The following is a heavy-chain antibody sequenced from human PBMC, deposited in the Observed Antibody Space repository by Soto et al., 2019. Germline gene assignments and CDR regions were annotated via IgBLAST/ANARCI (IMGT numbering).Heavy chain of an antibody. CDR2: INAGNGNT. CDR3: ARAEDIVVVPAAKTLLDY. CDR1: GYTFTSYA. D-gene: IGHD2-2*01. V-gene: IGHV1-3*01. J-gene: IGHJ4*02. Sequence: QVQLVQSGAEVKKPGASVKVSCKASGYTFTSYAMHWVRQAPGQRLEWMGWINAGNGNTKYSQKFQGRVTITRDTSASTAYMELSSLRSEDTAVYYCARAEDIVVVPAAKTLLDYWGQGTLVTVSS.